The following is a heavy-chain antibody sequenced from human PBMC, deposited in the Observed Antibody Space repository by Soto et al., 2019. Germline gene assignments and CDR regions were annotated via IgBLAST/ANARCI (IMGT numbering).Heavy chain of an antibody. CDR2: IIPIFGTA. CDR3: ATPRELRYFDWLPHPHYYYGMDV. J-gene: IGHJ6*02. CDR1: GGTFSSYA. V-gene: IGHV1-69*13. D-gene: IGHD3-9*01. Sequence: GASVKVSCKASGGTFSSYAIIWVRQAPGQGLEWMGGIIPIFGTANYAQKFQGRVTITADESTSTAYMELSSLRSEDTAVYYCATPRELRYFDWLPHPHYYYGMDVWGQGTTVTVSS.